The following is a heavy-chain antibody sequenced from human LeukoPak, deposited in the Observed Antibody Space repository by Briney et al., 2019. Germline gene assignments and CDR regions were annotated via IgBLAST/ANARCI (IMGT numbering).Heavy chain of an antibody. D-gene: IGHD1-26*01. V-gene: IGHV4-59*01. J-gene: IGHJ5*02. CDR2: IYYSGST. CDR3: ARGGGEWERLRRVWDNWFDP. Sequence: SETLSLTCTVSGGSISSYYWSWIRQPPGKGLEWIGYIYYSGSTNYNPSLKSRVTISVDTSKNQFSLKLSSVTAADTAVYYCARGGGEWERLRRVWDNWFDPWGQGTLVTVSS. CDR1: GGSISSYY.